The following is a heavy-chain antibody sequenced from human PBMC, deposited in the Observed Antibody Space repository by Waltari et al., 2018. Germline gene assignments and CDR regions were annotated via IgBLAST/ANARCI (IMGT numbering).Heavy chain of an antibody. V-gene: IGHV4-34*01. J-gene: IGHJ4*02. Sequence: QVQLQQWGAGLLKPSETLSLTCAVYGGSFSGYYWSWIRQPPGKGLEWIGEINHSGSTNYNPSLKSRVTISVDTSKNQFSLKLSSVTAADTAVYYCARGLDCSGGSCYSWVDYWGQGTLVTVSS. CDR3: ARGLDCSGGSCYSWVDY. CDR1: GGSFSGYY. CDR2: INHSGST. D-gene: IGHD2-15*01.